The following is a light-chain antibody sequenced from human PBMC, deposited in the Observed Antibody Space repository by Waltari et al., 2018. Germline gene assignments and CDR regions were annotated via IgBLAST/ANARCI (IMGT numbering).Light chain of an antibody. Sequence: QSALTQPASVSGSPGQSITIPCTGTSSVVGGYNYLAWYQQYPGKAPKLILFDVSRWPSGVSNRFSGSKSGNTASLTISGLQAEDEADYYCSSYTTTSAIIFGGGTTLTVL. CDR2: DVS. J-gene: IGLJ2*01. CDR1: SSVVGGYNY. CDR3: SSYTTTSAII. V-gene: IGLV2-14*03.